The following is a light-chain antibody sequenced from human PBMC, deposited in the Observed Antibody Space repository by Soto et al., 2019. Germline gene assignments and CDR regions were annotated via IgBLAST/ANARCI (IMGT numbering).Light chain of an antibody. J-gene: IGKJ5*01. V-gene: IGKV3-20*01. CDR3: QQCGSSSS. Sequence: EVVMTQSPAILSVSPGARVTLSCRASQGIGDTLAWYQHRPGQTPRLLIYGASSRATGLPDRFSGSGSGTDFTLTISRLEPEDFAVYYCQQCGSSSSFGQGTRLDI. CDR2: GAS. CDR1: QGIGDT.